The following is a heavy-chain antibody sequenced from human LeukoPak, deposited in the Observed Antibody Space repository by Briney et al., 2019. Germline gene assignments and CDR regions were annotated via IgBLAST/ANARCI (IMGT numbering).Heavy chain of an antibody. CDR3: AREGQRYDYVWGSQNYNWFDP. J-gene: IGHJ5*02. CDR1: GYTFTGYY. D-gene: IGHD3-16*01. Sequence: GASVKVSCKASGYTFTGYYMHWVRQAPRQGLEWMGWINPNSGGTNYAQKFQGRVTMTRDTSISTAYMELSRLRSDDTAVYYCAREGQRYDYVWGSQNYNWFDPWGQGTLVTVSS. CDR2: INPNSGGT. V-gene: IGHV1-2*02.